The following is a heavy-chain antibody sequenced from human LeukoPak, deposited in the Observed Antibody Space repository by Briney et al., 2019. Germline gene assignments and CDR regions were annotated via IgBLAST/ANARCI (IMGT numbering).Heavy chain of an antibody. CDR3: ARDRTTVTTRGYWFDP. V-gene: IGHV3-21*01. J-gene: IGHJ5*02. CDR2: ISSSSSYI. D-gene: IGHD4-17*01. Sequence: GGSLRLSCAASGFTFSSYSMNWVRQAPGKGLEWVSSISSSSSYIYYADSVKGRFTNSRDNAKNSLYLQMNSLRAEDTAVYYCARDRTTVTTRGYWFDPWGQGTLVTVSS. CDR1: GFTFSSYS.